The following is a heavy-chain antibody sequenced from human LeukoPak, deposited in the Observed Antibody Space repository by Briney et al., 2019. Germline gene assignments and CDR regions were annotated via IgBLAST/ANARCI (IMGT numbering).Heavy chain of an antibody. D-gene: IGHD3-22*01. CDR3: ARDARRYDSSGYYDY. Sequence: KTSETLSLTCTVSGGSISSYYWSWIRQPPGKGLEWIGYIYYSGSTNYNPSLKSRVTISVDTSKNQFSLKLSSVTAADTAVYYCARDARRYDSSGYYDYWGQGTLVTVSS. CDR2: IYYSGST. V-gene: IGHV4-59*12. CDR1: GGSISSYY. J-gene: IGHJ4*02.